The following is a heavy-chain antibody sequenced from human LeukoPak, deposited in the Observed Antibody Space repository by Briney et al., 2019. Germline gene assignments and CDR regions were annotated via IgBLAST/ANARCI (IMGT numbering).Heavy chain of an antibody. J-gene: IGHJ4*02. CDR3: AREGGPYRPLDY. Sequence: PSETLSLTCGVSGGSISTTNWWTWVRQPPGEGLEWIGEVHFSGRTHYNPSLESRVTMSVDMSENHISLRLTSVTAADTAVYYCAREGGPYRPLDYSGQGTLVTVSS. CDR1: GGSISTTNW. CDR2: VHFSGRT. V-gene: IGHV4-4*02.